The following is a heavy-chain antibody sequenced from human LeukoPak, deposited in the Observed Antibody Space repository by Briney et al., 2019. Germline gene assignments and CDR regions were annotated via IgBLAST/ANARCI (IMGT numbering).Heavy chain of an antibody. CDR2: ISYDGSNK. Sequence: GGSLRLSCAASGFTFSSYAMHWVRQAPGKGLEWVAVISYDGSNKYYADSVKGRFTISRDNSKNTLYLRMNSLRAEDTAVYYCASGVVPAAMYYWGQGTLVTVSS. J-gene: IGHJ4*02. CDR3: ASGVVPAAMYY. V-gene: IGHV3-30*04. D-gene: IGHD2-2*01. CDR1: GFTFSSYA.